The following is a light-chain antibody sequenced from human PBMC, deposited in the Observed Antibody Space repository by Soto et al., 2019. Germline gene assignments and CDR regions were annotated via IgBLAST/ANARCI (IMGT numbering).Light chain of an antibody. CDR1: QSVSRY. J-gene: IGKJ1*01. V-gene: IGKV1-39*01. CDR2: AAT. Sequence: DIQMTQSPSSLSASVGDRVTITCRASQSVSRYVNWYQQKPGKAPKFLIYAATSLQSGVPSRFSGSGSGTDFTLTISSLQPEDFATYYCQQSSSTPRTFGQGTKVDIK. CDR3: QQSSSTPRT.